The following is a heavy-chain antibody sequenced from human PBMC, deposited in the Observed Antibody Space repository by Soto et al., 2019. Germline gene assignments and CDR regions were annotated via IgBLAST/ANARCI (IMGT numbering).Heavy chain of an antibody. J-gene: IGHJ3*01. CDR1: GLSFKTFW. CDR3: VSANIVGRPG. V-gene: IGHV3-7*01. Sequence: EMQLVESGRGLVQPGGSLRLSCAATGLSFKTFWMSWVRQAPGEGLEWVANINQDESESHYVDSEKGRFTISRDNAKSSVYLQMNDLRVEDTAVYYCVSANIVGRPGGGQGTMVTVSS. CDR2: INQDESES. D-gene: IGHD6-6*01.